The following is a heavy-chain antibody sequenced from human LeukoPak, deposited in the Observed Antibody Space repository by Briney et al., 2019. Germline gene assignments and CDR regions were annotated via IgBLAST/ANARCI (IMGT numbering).Heavy chain of an antibody. J-gene: IGHJ3*02. CDR1: GYTFTGYY. V-gene: IGHV1-2*02. Sequence: GASVKVSCKASGYTFTGYYMHWVRQAPGQGLEWMGWINPNSGGTNYAQKFQGRVTMTRDTSISTAYMELSRLRSDDTAVYYCARVMYVLRYFDWDRQSDAFDIWGQGTMVTVSS. D-gene: IGHD3-9*01. CDR3: ARVMYVLRYFDWDRQSDAFDI. CDR2: INPNSGGT.